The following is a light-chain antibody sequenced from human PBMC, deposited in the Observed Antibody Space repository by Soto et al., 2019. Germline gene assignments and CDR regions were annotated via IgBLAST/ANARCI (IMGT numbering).Light chain of an antibody. V-gene: IGKV1-5*01. CDR1: QTISFS. CDR2: DAS. CDR3: QQYHGYSLT. Sequence: DIPMTQSPSTLSAXAGDRVTIPRRASQTISFSLAWYQQKPGKAPKLLIYDASTLQSGVPSRFSGSESGTEFILTISGLQPDDFATYYCQQYHGYSLTFGQGTKVDIK. J-gene: IGKJ1*01.